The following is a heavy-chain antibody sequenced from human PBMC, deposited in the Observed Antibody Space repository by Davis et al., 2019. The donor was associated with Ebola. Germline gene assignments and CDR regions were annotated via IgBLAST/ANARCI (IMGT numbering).Heavy chain of an antibody. CDR3: ATRFSNSDGALDI. D-gene: IGHD1-7*01. V-gene: IGHV3-33*01. CDR1: GFIFSNSP. Sequence: GESLKISCAASGFIFSNSPMHWVRQAPGKGLEWVGLIWYDGSVKYYGDSVKGRFTISRDNSKDSLYLEMTSLTVEDTGVYYCATRFSNSDGALDIWGQGTVVTVSS. CDR2: IWYDGSVK. J-gene: IGHJ3*02.